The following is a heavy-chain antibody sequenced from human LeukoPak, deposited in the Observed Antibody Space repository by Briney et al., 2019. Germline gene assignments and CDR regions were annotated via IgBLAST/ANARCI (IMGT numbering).Heavy chain of an antibody. CDR1: GFTCSSFG. CDR3: AKGHSGNYYSYYMDV. D-gene: IGHD1-26*01. Sequence: GGSLRLSCAASGFTCSSFGMHWVRQAPGKGLEWVTFIWYDGNKKYYADSVKGRFTISRDNSKNTLYLQMNSLRAEDTAVYYCAKGHSGNYYSYYMDVSTKGTTVTVSS. V-gene: IGHV3-30*02. J-gene: IGHJ6*03. CDR2: IWYDGNKK.